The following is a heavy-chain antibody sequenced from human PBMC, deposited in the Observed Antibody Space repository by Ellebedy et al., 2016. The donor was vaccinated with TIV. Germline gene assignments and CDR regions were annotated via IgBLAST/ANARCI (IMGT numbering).Heavy chain of an antibody. J-gene: IGHJ5*02. CDR2: ISSSSSYK. CDR1: GFTFRSYS. D-gene: IGHD1-14*01. V-gene: IGHV3-21*06. CDR3: TRGNRTFNP. Sequence: GESLKISCAASGFTFRSYSMNWVRQAPGKGLEWVSSISSSSSYKYYADSVKGRFTIARDNAKNCLYLQMNNLRAEDTAVYYCTRGNRTFNPWGQGTLVTVSS.